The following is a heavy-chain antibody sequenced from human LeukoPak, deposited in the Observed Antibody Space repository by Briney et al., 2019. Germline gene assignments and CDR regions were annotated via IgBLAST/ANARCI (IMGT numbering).Heavy chain of an antibody. J-gene: IGHJ4*02. Sequence: GGSLRLSCAASGFTFSSYWVHWVRHPPGKGLVWVSRINSDGTSTSYADSVKGRFTISRDNAKNTLYLQMNSLRAEDTAVYYCADLFGVVIRWGQGTLVTVSS. V-gene: IGHV3-74*01. CDR3: ADLFGVVIR. CDR1: GFTFSSYW. CDR2: INSDGTST. D-gene: IGHD3-3*01.